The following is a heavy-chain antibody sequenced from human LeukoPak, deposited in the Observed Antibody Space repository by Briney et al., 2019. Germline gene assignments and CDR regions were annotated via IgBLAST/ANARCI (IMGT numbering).Heavy chain of an antibody. J-gene: IGHJ4*02. CDR3: ARHSSSWSFDY. V-gene: IGHV3-21*01. CDR1: GFTFSSYR. CDR2: ISSSSSYI. D-gene: IGHD6-13*01. Sequence: GGSLRLSCAASGFTFSSYRMNWVRQAPGKGLEWVSSISSSSSYIYYADSVKGRFTISRDNAKNSLYLQMNSLRAEDTAVYYCARHSSSWSFDYWGQGTLVTVSS.